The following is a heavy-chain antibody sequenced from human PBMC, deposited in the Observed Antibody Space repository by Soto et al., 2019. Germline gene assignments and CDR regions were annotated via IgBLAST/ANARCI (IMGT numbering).Heavy chain of an antibody. CDR1: GSTFSNYG. V-gene: IGHV3-33*01. CDR3: ATLDHDYGSVF. J-gene: IGHJ4*02. Sequence: QVQLVESGGGVVQPGTSLRLSCAASGSTFSNYGMHWVRQAPGKGLEWVAVVWYDGTTKFYPDSVKGRFTISRDNSNNTLYLQMNSLRVEDTAVYYCATLDHDYGSVFWGQGTLVTVSS. CDR2: VWYDGTTK. D-gene: IGHD3-10*01.